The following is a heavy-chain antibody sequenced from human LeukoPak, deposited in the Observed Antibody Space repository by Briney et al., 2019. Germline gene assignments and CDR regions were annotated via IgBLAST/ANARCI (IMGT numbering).Heavy chain of an antibody. J-gene: IGHJ4*02. CDR1: GDSVSSNSAA. D-gene: IGHD6-13*01. V-gene: IGHV6-1*01. CDR3: ARHVAVSGTRGFDY. Sequence: SQTLSLTCAISGDSVSSNSAAWNWIRQSPSRGLEWLGRTYYRSKWYNDYAVSVKSRITINPDTSKNQFSLKLTSVTAADTALYYCARHVAVSGTRGFDYWGRGTLVTVSS. CDR2: TYYRSKWYN.